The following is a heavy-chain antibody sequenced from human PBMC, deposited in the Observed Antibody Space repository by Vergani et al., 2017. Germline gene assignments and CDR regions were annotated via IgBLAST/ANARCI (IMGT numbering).Heavy chain of an antibody. CDR2: INHSGCT. CDR3: ARAGATTIAARLERIDY. CDR1: GGSFSGYY. V-gene: IGHV4-34*01. J-gene: IGHJ4*02. D-gene: IGHD6-6*01. Sequence: QVQLQQWGAGLLKPSETLSLTCAVYGGSFSGYYWSWIRQPPGKGLEWIGEINHSGCTNYNPSLKSRVTISVDTSKNQFSLKLSSVTAADTAVYYCARAGATTIAARLERIDYWGQGTLVTVSS.